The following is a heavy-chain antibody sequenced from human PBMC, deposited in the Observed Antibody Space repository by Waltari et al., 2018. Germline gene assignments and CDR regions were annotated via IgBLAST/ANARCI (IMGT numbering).Heavy chain of an antibody. D-gene: IGHD2-2*01. Sequence: QVQLQESGPGLVKPSETLSLTGAVSGYSISSGYYWGWIRQPPGKGLGWIGSIYHSGSTYYNPSLKSRVTISVDTSKNQFSLKLSSVTAADTAVYYCARVWERDIVVVPAAPPTFFDYWGQGTLVTVSS. V-gene: IGHV4-38-2*01. CDR3: ARVWERDIVVVPAAPPTFFDY. CDR2: IYHSGST. CDR1: GYSISSGYY. J-gene: IGHJ4*02.